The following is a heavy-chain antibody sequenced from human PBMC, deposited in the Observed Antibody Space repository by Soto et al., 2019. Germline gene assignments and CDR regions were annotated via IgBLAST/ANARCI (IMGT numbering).Heavy chain of an antibody. CDR3: ARDRSSPNFDP. V-gene: IGHV1-69*01. CDR2: RIPIFGAA. CDR1: GGTFTNYV. D-gene: IGHD6-6*01. J-gene: IGHJ5*02. Sequence: QVQLVQSGAEVRKPGSSVKVSCKISGGTFTNYVISWLRQAPGQGLEWMGGRIPIFGAANLAQKFQGRVTITADESTSTINMDLSSLTSEYTAVYYCARDRSSPNFDPCGQGTLVTVSS.